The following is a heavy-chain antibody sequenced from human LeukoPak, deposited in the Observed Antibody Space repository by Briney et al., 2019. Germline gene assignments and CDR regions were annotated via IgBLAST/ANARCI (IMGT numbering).Heavy chain of an antibody. CDR3: ARVTNYYYYMDV. J-gene: IGHJ6*03. V-gene: IGHV4-4*07. CDR2: IYTSGSA. Sequence: SETLSLTCTVSGGSISRYHWSWIRQPAGKGLEWIGRIYTSGSANYNPSLKSRVTMSVDTSKNQFPLKLSSVTAADTAVYYCARVTNYYYYMDVWGKGNTVTVSS. CDR1: GGSISRYH.